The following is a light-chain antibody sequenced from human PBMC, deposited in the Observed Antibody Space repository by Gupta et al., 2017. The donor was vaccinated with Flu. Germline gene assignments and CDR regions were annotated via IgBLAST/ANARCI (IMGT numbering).Light chain of an antibody. J-gene: IGKJ1*01. V-gene: IGKV3-20*01. CDR2: GAT. CDR1: QSVSAAY. Sequence: LLTQSPVTLSLSPGDRATLPCRASQSVSAAYLAWYQQRGGRAPRLLIYGATTRATGVADRFSGRGSGTDFTLTISRLEPEDCAVYYCQQYGSSPRTFGRGTRVEIK. CDR3: QQYGSSPRT.